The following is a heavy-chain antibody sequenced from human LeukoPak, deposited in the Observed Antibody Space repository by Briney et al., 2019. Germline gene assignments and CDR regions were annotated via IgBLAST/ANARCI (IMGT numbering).Heavy chain of an antibody. J-gene: IGHJ6*02. CDR3: ARHTVTNGYYYGMDV. D-gene: IGHD4-17*01. CDR1: GGSISSLY. CDR2: IYYSGST. Sequence: PSETLSLTCSVSGGSISSLYWSWIRQPPGKGLEWIGYIYYSGSTNYNPSLKSRVTISVDTSKNQFSLKLSSVTAADTAVYYCARHTVTNGYYYGMDVWGQGTTVTVSS. V-gene: IGHV4-59*01.